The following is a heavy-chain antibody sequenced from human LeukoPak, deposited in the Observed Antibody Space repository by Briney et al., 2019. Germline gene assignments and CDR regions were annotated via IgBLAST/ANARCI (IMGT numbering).Heavy chain of an antibody. CDR2: ISGDGSTT. V-gene: IGHV3-74*01. CDR3: AKGVYREFDY. CDR1: GFTFSSYW. D-gene: IGHD2-2*01. Sequence: GGSLRLSCAASGFTFSSYWMHWVRQAPGMGLVWVSRISGDGSTTSYADSVKGRFTISRDNAKNTLYLQMNSLRAEDTAVYYCAKGVYREFDYWGQGTLVTVSS. J-gene: IGHJ4*02.